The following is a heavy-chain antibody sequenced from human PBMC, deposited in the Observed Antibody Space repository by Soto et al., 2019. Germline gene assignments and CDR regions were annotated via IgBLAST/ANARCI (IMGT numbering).Heavy chain of an antibody. CDR1: GFTFSSYA. CDR2: ISYDGSNK. Sequence: QVQLVESGGGVVQRGRSLRLSCAASGFTFSSYAMHWVRQAPGKGLEWVAVISYDGSNKYYADSVKGRFTISRDNSKNKLYLQMNSLRAEDTAVYYCARDYRITIFGVPFMAYYGMDVWGQGTTVTVSS. D-gene: IGHD3-3*01. J-gene: IGHJ6*02. V-gene: IGHV3-30-3*01. CDR3: ARDYRITIFGVPFMAYYGMDV.